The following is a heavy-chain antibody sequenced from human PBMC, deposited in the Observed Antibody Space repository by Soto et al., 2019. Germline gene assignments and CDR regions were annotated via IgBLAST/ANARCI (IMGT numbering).Heavy chain of an antibody. J-gene: IGHJ4*02. Sequence: EVQLVESGGGLVQPGESLRLSCGVSGFTFSDHYMDWVRQLPGKGLEWLARSRDKAHSHTTEYVASVRGRFTISRDNSKNTLYLQMNSLRAEDTAVYYCASPIPCSGGRCYHPGGQGTLVTVSS. CDR1: GFTFSDHY. CDR3: ASPIPCSGGRCYHP. CDR2: SRDKAHSHTT. V-gene: IGHV3-72*01. D-gene: IGHD2-15*01.